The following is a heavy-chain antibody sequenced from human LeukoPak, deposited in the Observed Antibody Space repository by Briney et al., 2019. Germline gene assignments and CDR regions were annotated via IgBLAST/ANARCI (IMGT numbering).Heavy chain of an antibody. V-gene: IGHV3-7*01. Sequence: GGSLRLSCAASGFTFSSHLMHWVRQAPGKGLEWVANIKQDGSEKYYVDSVKGRFTISRDNAKNSLYLQMNSLRAEDTAVYYCARGPTRANSTDYWGQGALVTVSS. J-gene: IGHJ4*02. D-gene: IGHD2/OR15-2a*01. CDR1: GFTFSSHL. CDR3: ARGPTRANSTDY. CDR2: IKQDGSEK.